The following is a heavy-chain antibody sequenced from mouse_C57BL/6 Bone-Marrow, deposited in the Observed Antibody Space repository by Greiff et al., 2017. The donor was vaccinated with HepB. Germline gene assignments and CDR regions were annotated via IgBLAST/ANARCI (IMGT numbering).Heavy chain of an antibody. CDR1: GFTIKNTY. D-gene: IGHD2-1*01. CDR2: IDPANGNT. Sequence: EVQLVESVAELVRPGASVKLSCTASGFTIKNTYMHWVKQRPEQGLEWIGRIDPANGNTNYAPKFQGKATLTADTSSNTAYLQLSSLTSEDTAIYSCALIYDGNFYYFDYWGQGTTLTVSS. CDR3: ALIYDGNFYYFDY. V-gene: IGHV14-3*01. J-gene: IGHJ2*01.